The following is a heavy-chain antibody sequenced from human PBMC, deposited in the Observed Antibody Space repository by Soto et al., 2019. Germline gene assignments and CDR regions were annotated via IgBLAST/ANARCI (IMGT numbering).Heavy chain of an antibody. CDR3: ARHRFNYYDHTVYYYFDS. J-gene: IGHJ4*02. V-gene: IGHV1-18*04. Sequence: ASVKVSCKASGYSFTSYGISWVRQAPGQGPEWMGWISGHNGNTNHPQSLQGRVTMTTDTSRNTAYMELRSLRSDDTAVYYCARHRFNYYDHTVYYYFDSWGQGTMVTVYS. D-gene: IGHD3-22*01. CDR1: GYSFTSYG. CDR2: ISGHNGNT.